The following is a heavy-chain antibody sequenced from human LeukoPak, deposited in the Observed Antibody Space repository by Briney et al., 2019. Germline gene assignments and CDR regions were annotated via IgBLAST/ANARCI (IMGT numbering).Heavy chain of an antibody. CDR1: GGSISSSSYY. Sequence: SETLSLTCTVSGGSISSSSYYWGWIRQPPGKGLEWIGSIYYSGSTYYNPSLKSRVTISVDTSKNQFSLKLSSVTAADTAVYYCAREAVQRITMVRGAQRSNWFDPWGQGTLVTVSS. CDR3: AREAVQRITMVRGAQRSNWFDP. CDR2: IYYSGST. D-gene: IGHD3-10*01. J-gene: IGHJ5*02. V-gene: IGHV4-39*07.